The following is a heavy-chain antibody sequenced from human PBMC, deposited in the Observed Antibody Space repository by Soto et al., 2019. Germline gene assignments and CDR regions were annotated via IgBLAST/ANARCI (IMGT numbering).Heavy chain of an antibody. D-gene: IGHD1-26*01. Sequence: HVQLVQSGAEEKKPGASVKVSCMASGYSFTTYKIHWVRQAPGQSLEWMGWVNGESDYTVYSQNFQGRVTITRDTTANTVYMELSSLTSEDTAMYYCARDVGSFHYWGQGTLVTVSS. CDR3: ARDVGSFHY. CDR1: GYSFTTYK. CDR2: VNGESDYT. J-gene: IGHJ4*02. V-gene: IGHV1-3*05.